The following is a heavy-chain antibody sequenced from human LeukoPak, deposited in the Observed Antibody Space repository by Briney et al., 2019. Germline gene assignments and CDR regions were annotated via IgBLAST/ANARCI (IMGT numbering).Heavy chain of an antibody. CDR2: ISYDGSYE. J-gene: IGHJ2*01. Sequence: QPGRSLRLSCAASGFTFSSYSMRWVRQAPGKGLEWVAIISYDGSYEYYADSVKGRFTISRDNSKNTLYLQMNSLRAEDTAVYYCARDSTGYWYFDLWGRGTLVSVSS. D-gene: IGHD3-3*02. V-gene: IGHV3-30*14. CDR1: GFTFSSYS. CDR3: ARDSTGYWYFDL.